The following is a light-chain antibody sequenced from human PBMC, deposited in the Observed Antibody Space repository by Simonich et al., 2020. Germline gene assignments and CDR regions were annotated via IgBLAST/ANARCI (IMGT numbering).Light chain of an antibody. CDR1: QSVLYSSHNKNY. V-gene: IGKV4-1*01. J-gene: IGKJ1*01. CDR2: WAS. Sequence: DIVMTQSPDSLAVSLGERATINCKSSQSVLYSSHNKNYLAWYQQKPGQPPKLLIDWASTRESGVPDRFSGSGSGTEFTLTISSLQAEDVAVYYCQQYYSTPRTFGQGTKVEIK. CDR3: QQYYSTPRT.